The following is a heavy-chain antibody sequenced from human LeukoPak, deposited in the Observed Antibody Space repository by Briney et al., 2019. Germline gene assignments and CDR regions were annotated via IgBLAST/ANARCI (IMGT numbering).Heavy chain of an antibody. CDR1: RFTFDDYA. Sequence: GGSLRLSCAASRFTFDDYAMHWVRQAPGKGLEWVSGISWNSGSIGYADSVKGRFTISRDNAKNSLYLQMNSLRAEDTALYYCAKAEYYDILTGPDFDYWGQGTLVTVSS. D-gene: IGHD3-9*01. CDR2: ISWNSGSI. CDR3: AKAEYYDILTGPDFDY. J-gene: IGHJ4*02. V-gene: IGHV3-9*01.